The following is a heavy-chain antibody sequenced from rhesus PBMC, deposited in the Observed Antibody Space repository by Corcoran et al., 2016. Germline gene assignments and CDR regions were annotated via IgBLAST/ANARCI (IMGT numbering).Heavy chain of an antibody. CDR2: IYGSIGST. D-gene: IGHD2-21*01. CDR3: ARDCTGSGCYGRVFDY. V-gene: IGHV4S7*01. CDR1: GGSISRGYG. Sequence: QVQLQESGPGLVKPSETLSLTCAVSGGSISRGYGWGWIRPPPGKGLEWIGHIYGSIGSTYYNPSLKSRVTISKDTSKNQFSLKLSSVTAADTAVYYCARDCTGSGCYGRVFDYWGQGVLVTVSS. J-gene: IGHJ4*01.